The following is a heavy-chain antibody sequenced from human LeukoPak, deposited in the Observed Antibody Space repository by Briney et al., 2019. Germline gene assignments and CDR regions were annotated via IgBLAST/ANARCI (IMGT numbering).Heavy chain of an antibody. CDR2: IRNDGSNE. V-gene: IGHV3-30*02. J-gene: IGHJ4*02. CDR1: GFTFSNFA. Sequence: GGSLRLSCAASGFTFSNFAMHWVRQAQGKGLEWVAFIRNDGSNENYADSVKGRFTISRDKSKNTLYLQMNSLRAEDTAVYYCAKDRGDLPPYFDYWGQGTLVTVSS. CDR3: AKDRGDLPPYFDY. D-gene: IGHD2-21*02.